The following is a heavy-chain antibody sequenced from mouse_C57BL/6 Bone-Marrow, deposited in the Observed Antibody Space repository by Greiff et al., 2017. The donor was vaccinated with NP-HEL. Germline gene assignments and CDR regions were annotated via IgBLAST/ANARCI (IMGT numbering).Heavy chain of an antibody. V-gene: IGHV1-82*01. Sequence: QVQLQQSGPELVKPGASVKISCKASGYAFSSSWMNWVKQRPGKGLEWIGRIYPGDGDTNYNGKFKGKATLTADKSSSTAYMQLSSLTSEDSAVYFCARFYYGNYAYAMDYWGQGTSVTVAS. D-gene: IGHD2-1*01. J-gene: IGHJ4*01. CDR3: ARFYYGNYAYAMDY. CDR2: IYPGDGDT. CDR1: GYAFSSSW.